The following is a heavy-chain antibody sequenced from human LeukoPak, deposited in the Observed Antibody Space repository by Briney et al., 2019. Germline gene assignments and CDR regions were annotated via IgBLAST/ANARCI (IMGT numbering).Heavy chain of an antibody. CDR2: IYYSGST. Sequence: SETLSLTCTVSGGSNSSSSYYWGWIRQPPGKGLEWIGSIYYSGSTYYNPSLKSRVTISVDTSKNQFSLKLSSVTAADTAVYYCARQRKGNVLLWFGGKNNNAFDIWSQGTMVTVSS. D-gene: IGHD3-10*01. J-gene: IGHJ3*02. CDR3: ARQRKGNVLLWFGGKNNNAFDI. CDR1: GGSNSSSSYY. V-gene: IGHV4-39*01.